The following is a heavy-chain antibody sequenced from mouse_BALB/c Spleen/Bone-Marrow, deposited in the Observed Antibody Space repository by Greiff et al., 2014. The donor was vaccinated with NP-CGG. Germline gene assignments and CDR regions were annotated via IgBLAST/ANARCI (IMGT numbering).Heavy chain of an antibody. Sequence: VQLQQSGAEPVMPGASVKMSCKASGHTLTDHWMHWVKQRPGQGLEWIGAIDISDSYTTYNQKFKGKATLTVDESSGTAYMQLSRLTSEDSAVYYCARGGANVDYWGQGTTLTVSS. CDR1: GHTLTDHW. CDR2: IDISDSYT. CDR3: ARGGANVDY. V-gene: IGHV1-69*01. J-gene: IGHJ2*01.